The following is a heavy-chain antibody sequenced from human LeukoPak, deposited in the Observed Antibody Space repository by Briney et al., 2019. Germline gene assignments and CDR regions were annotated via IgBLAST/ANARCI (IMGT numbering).Heavy chain of an antibody. Sequence: PSETLSLTCTVSGYSISSGYYWGWIRQPPGKGLEWMGSIYHSGSTYYNPSLKSRVTISVDTSKNQFSLKLSSVTAADTAVYYCARGIRYSSSWYQGYWGQGTLVTVSS. CDR1: GYSISSGYY. D-gene: IGHD6-13*01. CDR3: ARGIRYSSSWYQGY. J-gene: IGHJ4*02. CDR2: IYHSGST. V-gene: IGHV4-38-2*02.